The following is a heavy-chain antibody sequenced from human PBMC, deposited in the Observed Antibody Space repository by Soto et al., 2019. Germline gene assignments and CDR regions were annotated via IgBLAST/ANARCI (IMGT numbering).Heavy chain of an antibody. Sequence: KTSETLSLTCTVSGGSVSSGSYYWSWIRQPPGKGLEWIGYIYYSGSTNYNPSLKSRVTISVDTSKNQFSLKLSSVTAADTAVYYCARVLGSGWYLDYWGQGTLVTVSS. CDR2: IYYSGST. V-gene: IGHV4-61*01. J-gene: IGHJ4*02. CDR1: GGSVSSGSYY. D-gene: IGHD6-19*01. CDR3: ARVLGSGWYLDY.